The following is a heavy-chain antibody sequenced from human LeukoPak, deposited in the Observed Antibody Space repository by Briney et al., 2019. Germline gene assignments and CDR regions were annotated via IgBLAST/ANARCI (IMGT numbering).Heavy chain of an antibody. Sequence: PSETLSLTCTVSGGSISSSSYCWGWIRQPPGKGLEWIGSIYYSGSTYYNPSLKSRVTISVDTSKNQFSLKLSSVTAADTAVYYCARRRRERYCSSTSCPPGWFDPWGQGTLVTVSS. CDR1: GGSISSSSYC. CDR2: IYYSGST. CDR3: ARRRRERYCSSTSCPPGWFDP. V-gene: IGHV4-39*01. J-gene: IGHJ5*02. D-gene: IGHD2-2*01.